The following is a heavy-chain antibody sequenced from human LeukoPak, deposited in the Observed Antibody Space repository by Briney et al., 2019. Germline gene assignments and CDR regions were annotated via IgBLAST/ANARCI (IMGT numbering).Heavy chain of an antibody. CDR3: AKVAKYYYGAETYYFFEH. Sequence: GGTLRLFCAASGFTFTTYCMTWVRQAPGKGLEWVANINQDGTEKYYVHSVKGRFTISRDNAKNSLYMQMNSLRVEDTAVYYGAKVAKYYYGAETYYFFEHWGQGTPVTASS. V-gene: IGHV3-7*01. D-gene: IGHD3-10*01. CDR1: GFTFTTYC. CDR2: INQDGTEK. J-gene: IGHJ4*02.